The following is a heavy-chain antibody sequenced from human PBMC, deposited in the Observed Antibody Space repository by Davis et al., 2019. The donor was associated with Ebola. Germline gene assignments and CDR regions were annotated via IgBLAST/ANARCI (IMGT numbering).Heavy chain of an antibody. Sequence: MPSETLSLTCSVSDDSISSSNYFWGWIRQSPGRGLEWIGSTYYDGSTYYNPSLKSRLTMSVETSKNQLSLRLTSVTAPDTAVYYCAKDVLIAVAGAFDYWGQGTVVTVSS. CDR1: DDSISSSNYF. V-gene: IGHV4-39*02. CDR2: TYYDGST. J-gene: IGHJ4*02. CDR3: AKDVLIAVAGAFDY. D-gene: IGHD6-19*01.